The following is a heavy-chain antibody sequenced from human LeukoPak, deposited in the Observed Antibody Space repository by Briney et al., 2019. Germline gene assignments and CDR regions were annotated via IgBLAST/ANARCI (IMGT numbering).Heavy chain of an antibody. CDR1: GFTFSNYG. Sequence: PGRSLRLSCAASGFTFSNYGMHWVRQAPGKGLEWVAVIWYDGSNKYYADSVKGRFTLSRDNSKNTQFLQMNSLRPEDTAVYFCARDLTQLALFDYWGQGTLVTVSS. CDR3: ARDLTQLALFDY. J-gene: IGHJ4*02. CDR2: IWYDGSNK. D-gene: IGHD6-13*01. V-gene: IGHV3-33*01.